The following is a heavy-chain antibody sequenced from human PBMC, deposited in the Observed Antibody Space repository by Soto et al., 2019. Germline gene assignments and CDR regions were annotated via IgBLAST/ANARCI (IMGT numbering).Heavy chain of an antibody. V-gene: IGHV3-7*01. Sequence: EGSMRLSCAASGFSISDYWLSWVRQAPGKGLEWVANIKRDGSEKYYVDSVKGRFTISRDNAKNSLYLQMNSLRADDTAVYYCARDRDLAVPAAVIYFDSWGQGTLVTVSS. CDR2: IKRDGSEK. CDR3: ARDRDLAVPAAVIYFDS. D-gene: IGHD2-2*01. CDR1: GFSISDYW. J-gene: IGHJ4*02.